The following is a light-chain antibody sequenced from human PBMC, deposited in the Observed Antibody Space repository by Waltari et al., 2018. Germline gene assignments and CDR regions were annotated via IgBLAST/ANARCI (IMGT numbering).Light chain of an antibody. CDR2: AAS. V-gene: IGKV1-9*01. CDR3: QQLNSYPLT. CDR1: QGISSY. Sequence: DIQLTQSPSFLSASVGDRVTITCRASQGISSYLAWYQQKPGKAPKLLIYAASTLQSGVPSRFSGSVSGTEFTLTISSLQPEDFATYYCQQLNSYPLTFGPGTKVDIK. J-gene: IGKJ3*01.